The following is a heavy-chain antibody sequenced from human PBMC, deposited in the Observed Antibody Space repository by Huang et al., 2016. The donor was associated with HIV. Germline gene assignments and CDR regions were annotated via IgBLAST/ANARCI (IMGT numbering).Heavy chain of an antibody. J-gene: IGHJ4*02. Sequence: VSGISGRGDYTYYADSVKGRFTGSRDNFKNTLYLQMNSLRAEDTALYYCAKDLWYSSGWSFDYWGPGTLVTVSS. CDR3: AKDLWYSSGWSFDY. V-gene: IGHV3-23*01. D-gene: IGHD6-19*01. CDR2: ISGRGDYT.